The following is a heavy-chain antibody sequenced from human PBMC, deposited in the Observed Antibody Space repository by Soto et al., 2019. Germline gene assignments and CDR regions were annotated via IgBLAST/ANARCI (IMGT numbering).Heavy chain of an antibody. J-gene: IGHJ6*02. CDR2: INAGNGNT. D-gene: IGHD3-9*01. CDR3: AKEGQYYEILTGYRSHYGMDV. Sequence: ASVKVSCKASGYTFTSYAMHWVRQAPGQRLEWMGWINAGNGNTKYSQKFQGRVTITRDTSASTAYMELSSLRSEDTAVYYCAKEGQYYEILTGYRSHYGMDVWGQGTTVPVSS. V-gene: IGHV1-3*01. CDR1: GYTFTSYA.